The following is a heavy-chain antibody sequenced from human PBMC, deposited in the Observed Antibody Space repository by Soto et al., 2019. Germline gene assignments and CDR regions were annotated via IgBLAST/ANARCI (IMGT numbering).Heavy chain of an antibody. CDR1: AGSVSSGNYY. J-gene: IGHJ4*02. Sequence: SKTLSLRYSVSAGSVSSGNYYWSCIRQPTKKGLEWIGYIYYTGSNNYNPSLKRRVTISADTSKNQFSLKLSSVTAADTAVYYCSRSHIVPRLFMYPYDYWGQGTPVTVS. CDR2: IYYTGSN. CDR3: SRSHIVPRLFMYPYDY. V-gene: IGHV4-61*01. D-gene: IGHD6-6*01.